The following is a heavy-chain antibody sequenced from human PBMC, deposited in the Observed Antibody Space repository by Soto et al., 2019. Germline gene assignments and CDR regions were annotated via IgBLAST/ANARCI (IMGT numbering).Heavy chain of an antibody. CDR1: GLTFSDYY. CDR3: ARELDGIDV. Sequence: QVQLVESGGGLVKPGGSLRLSCAASGLTFSDYYMSWIRQAPGKGLEWVSYITSSGSYTKYAYPVQGRFTISRDNAKNSLYLQMNSLRADDTAVYYCARELDGIDVWGQGTTVTVSS. J-gene: IGHJ6*02. V-gene: IGHV3-11*05. CDR2: ITSSGSYT.